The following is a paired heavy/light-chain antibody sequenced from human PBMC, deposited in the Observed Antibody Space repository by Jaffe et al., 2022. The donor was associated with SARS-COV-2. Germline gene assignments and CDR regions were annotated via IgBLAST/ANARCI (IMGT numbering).Light chain of an antibody. J-gene: IGKJ2*01. CDR3: MQYTHWPYT. CDR1: QSLVCSDGNTC. Sequence: DVLMTQSPLSLPVTLGQPASISCRSSQSLVCSDGNTCLNWFQQRPGQSPRRLIYRVSTRDSGVPDRFSGSGSGTDFTLKISRVEAEDVGVYYCMQYTHWPYTFGQGTKLEIK. CDR2: RVS. V-gene: IGKV2-30*01.
Heavy chain of an antibody. V-gene: IGHV3-7*01. CDR2: IKDDGSER. CDR3: ARGGQD. J-gene: IGHJ4*02. CDR1: GFTLSGYW. D-gene: IGHD1-26*01. Sequence: EVQLVESGGGLVLPGGSLRLSCVASGFTLSGYWMHWVRQAPGRGLEWVAKIKDDGSERNYVDSVKGRFTISRDNAKNSLYLQMNSLRAEDTAVYYCARGGQDWGQGTLVTVSS.